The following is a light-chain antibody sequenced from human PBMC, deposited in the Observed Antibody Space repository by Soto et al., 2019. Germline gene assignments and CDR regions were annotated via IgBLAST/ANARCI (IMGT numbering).Light chain of an antibody. V-gene: IGKV3-20*01. Sequence: EIVLTQSPGTLSLYPGERATLSCRASQSVSSTYLAWYQQKPGQAPRLLIYDASSRATGIPDKFIGSGSGTDFTLTISRLEPEDFAVYYCQQYGSSLTWTFGQGTKVDI. J-gene: IGKJ1*01. CDR2: DAS. CDR3: QQYGSSLTWT. CDR1: QSVSSTY.